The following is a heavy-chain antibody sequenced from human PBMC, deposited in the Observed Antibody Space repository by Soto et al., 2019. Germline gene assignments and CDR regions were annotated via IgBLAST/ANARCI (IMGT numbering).Heavy chain of an antibody. CDR2: IHDSGSS. CDR1: GGSISSYY. J-gene: IGHJ3*02. CDR3: ARDANPLADYDAFDI. V-gene: IGHV4-59*01. D-gene: IGHD2-8*01. Sequence: SETPSLTCTVSGGSISSYYWSWIRQPPGKGLEWIAYIHDSGSSNYNPSLKSRLTISVDTSKNHFSLKLSSVTAADTAVYYCARDANPLADYDAFDIWGQGTMVTVSS.